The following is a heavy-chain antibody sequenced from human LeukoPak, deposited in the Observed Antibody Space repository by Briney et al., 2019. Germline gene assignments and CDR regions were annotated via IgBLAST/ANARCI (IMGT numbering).Heavy chain of an antibody. CDR3: ARVGRGDQTWGSYSFNY. D-gene: IGHD3-16*01. CDR2: ISYTGNT. Sequence: SETLYLTCSVSGDSISTDYWSWIRQPPGKGLEWIGYISYTGNTKYNPSLQSRVTISLDTSKNQFSLNLSSVTAADAAIYYCARVGRGDQTWGSYSFNYWGQGTLVTVSS. CDR1: GDSISTDY. V-gene: IGHV4-59*01. J-gene: IGHJ4*02.